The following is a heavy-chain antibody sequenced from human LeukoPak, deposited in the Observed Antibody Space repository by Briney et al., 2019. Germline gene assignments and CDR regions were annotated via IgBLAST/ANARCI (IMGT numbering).Heavy chain of an antibody. D-gene: IGHD2-8*01. CDR1: GDSVSRNSVA. J-gene: IGHJ5*02. V-gene: IGHV6-1*01. CDR2: TYYRSKWYN. CDR3: ARSRMDWFDP. Sequence: SQTLSLTCAISGDSVSRNSVAWNWIRQSPSRGLEWLGRTYYRSKWYNDYAVSVKSRISINPDTSKNQFSLQLNSVTPEDTAVYYCARSRMDWFDPWGQGTLVTVSS.